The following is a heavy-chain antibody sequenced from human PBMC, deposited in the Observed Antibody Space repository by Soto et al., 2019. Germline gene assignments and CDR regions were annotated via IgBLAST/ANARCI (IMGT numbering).Heavy chain of an antibody. J-gene: IGHJ3*02. Sequence: ASVKVSCKASGYTFTSYAMHWVRQAPGQRLEWMGWINAGNGNTKYSQKFQGRVTITRDTSASTAYMELSSLRSEYTAVYYCARTSTVTQAFDIWGQGTMVTVSS. CDR2: INAGNGNT. CDR1: GYTFTSYA. CDR3: ARTSTVTQAFDI. V-gene: IGHV1-3*01. D-gene: IGHD4-17*01.